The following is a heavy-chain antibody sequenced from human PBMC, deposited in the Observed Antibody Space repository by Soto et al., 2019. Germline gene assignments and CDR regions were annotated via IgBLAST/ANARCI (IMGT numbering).Heavy chain of an antibody. CDR1: GGSISSSNW. CDR2: IYHSGST. V-gene: IGHV4-4*02. D-gene: IGHD2-21*02. J-gene: IGHJ6*02. Sequence: SETLSLTCAVSGGSISSSNWWSWVRQPPGKGLEWIGEIYHSGSTNYNPSLKSRVTISVDKSKNQFSLKLSSVTAADTAVYYCARAVVTASPYYYYYGMDVWGQGTTVTVSS. CDR3: ARAVVTASPYYYYYGMDV.